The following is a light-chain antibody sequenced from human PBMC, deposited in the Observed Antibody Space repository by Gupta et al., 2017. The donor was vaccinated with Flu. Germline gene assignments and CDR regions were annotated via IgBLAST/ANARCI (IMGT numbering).Light chain of an antibody. CDR3: CAHAGSSIWV. CDR2: DIS. V-gene: IGLV2-11*01. J-gene: IGLJ3*02. CDR1: TSDVGGHDF. Sequence: QSALTQPRSVSGSPGQSVTISCTGTTSDVGGHDFISWYHQSAGEAPKLILYDISKRPSGVPNRFSGSKSGNTASLTISRLQGEDEGDFYCCAHAGSSIWVFGGGTRLTVL.